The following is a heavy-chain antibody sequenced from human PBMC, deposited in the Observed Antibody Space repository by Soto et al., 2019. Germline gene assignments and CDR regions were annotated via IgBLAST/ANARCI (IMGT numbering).Heavy chain of an antibody. CDR2: INPNSGGT. J-gene: IGHJ4*02. D-gene: IGHD4-17*01. CDR1: GYTFTGYY. Sequence: ASVKVSCKASGYTFTGYYMHWVRQAPGQGLEWMGWINPNSGGTNYAQKFQGWVTMTRDTSISTAYMELSRLRSDDTAVYFCARSTTTVTPGDYWGQGTLVTVSS. V-gene: IGHV1-2*04. CDR3: ARSTTTVTPGDY.